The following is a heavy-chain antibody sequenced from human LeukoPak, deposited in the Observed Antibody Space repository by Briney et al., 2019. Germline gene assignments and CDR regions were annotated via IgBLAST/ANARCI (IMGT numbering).Heavy chain of an antibody. D-gene: IGHD3-22*01. V-gene: IGHV3-21*01. CDR3: ARDGLQAYYDSSGFFDY. CDR1: GFTFSSYN. J-gene: IGHJ4*02. Sequence: GGSLRLSCAASGFTFSSYNMNWVRQAPGKGLEWVSSISGSSSFISYADSMQGRFTISRDNARNSLYLQMNSLRAEDTAVYYCARDGLQAYYDSSGFFDYWGQGILVTVSS. CDR2: ISGSSSFI.